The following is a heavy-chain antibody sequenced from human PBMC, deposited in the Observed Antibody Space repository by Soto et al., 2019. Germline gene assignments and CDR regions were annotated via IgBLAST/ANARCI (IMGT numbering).Heavy chain of an antibody. CDR2: ITNGAGGRT. D-gene: IGHD3-10*01. CDR3: AKCRGGDYREYYFDY. V-gene: IGHV3-23*01. CDR1: GFTFSGYA. J-gene: IGHJ4*02. Sequence: GGSLRLSCAASGFTFSGYAMSWVRQAPGKGLEWVSTITNGAGGRTYYADSVRGRFTISRDNSMNTLYLQLNTLRAEDTAVYYCAKCRGGDYREYYFDYWGLGTLVTVSS.